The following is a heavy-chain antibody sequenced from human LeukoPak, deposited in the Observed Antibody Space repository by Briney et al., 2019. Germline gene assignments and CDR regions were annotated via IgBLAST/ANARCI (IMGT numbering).Heavy chain of an antibody. CDR3: ARATYDFWSGYYYYYYGMDV. V-gene: IGHV3-7*01. J-gene: IGHJ6*02. CDR2: IKQDGSEK. Sequence: GGSLRLSRAASGFTFSSYWMSWVRQAPGKGLEWVANIKQDGSEKYYVDSVKGRFTISRDNAKNSLYLQMNSLRAEDTAVYYCARATYDFWSGYYYYYYGMDVWGQGTTVTVSS. D-gene: IGHD3-3*01. CDR1: GFTFSSYW.